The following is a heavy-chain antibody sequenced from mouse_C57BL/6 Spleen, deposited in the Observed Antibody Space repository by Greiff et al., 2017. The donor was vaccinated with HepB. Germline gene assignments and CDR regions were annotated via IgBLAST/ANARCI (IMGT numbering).Heavy chain of an antibody. CDR1: GFNIKDYY. D-gene: IGHD1-1*01. V-gene: IGHV14-1*01. Sequence: EVKLMESGAELVRPGASVKLSCTASGFNIKDYYMHWVKQRPEQGLEWIGRIDPEDGDTEYAPKFQGKATMTADTSSNTAYLQLSSLTSEDTAVYYCTSHYYGSSFYWYFDVWGTGTTVTVSS. CDR3: TSHYYGSSFYWYFDV. CDR2: IDPEDGDT. J-gene: IGHJ1*03.